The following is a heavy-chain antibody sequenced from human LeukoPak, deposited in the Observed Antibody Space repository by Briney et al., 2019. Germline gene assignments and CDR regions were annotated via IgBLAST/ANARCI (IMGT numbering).Heavy chain of an antibody. D-gene: IGHD5-24*01. CDR2: ISYDGSNK. Sequence: GGSLRLSCAASGFTFSSYAMHWVRQAPGKGLEWVAVISYDGSNKYYADSVKGRFTISRDNSKNTLYLQMNSLRAEDTAVYYCARVVQGGYNPPGFDYWGQGTLVTVSS. CDR3: ARVVQGGYNPPGFDY. J-gene: IGHJ4*02. V-gene: IGHV3-30-3*01. CDR1: GFTFSSYA.